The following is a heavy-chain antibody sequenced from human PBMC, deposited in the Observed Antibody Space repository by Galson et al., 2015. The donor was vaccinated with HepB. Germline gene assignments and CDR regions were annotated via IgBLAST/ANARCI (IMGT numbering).Heavy chain of an antibody. CDR3: ARDRAITGTTANGFDY. CDR2: ISYDGSNK. J-gene: IGHJ4*02. Sequence: SLRLSCAASGFTFSSYAMHWVRQAPGKGLEWVAVISYDGSNKYYADSVKGRFTISRDNSKNTLYLQMNSLRAEDTAVYYCARDRAITGTTANGFDYWGQGTLVTVSS. CDR1: GFTFSSYA. D-gene: IGHD1-7*01. V-gene: IGHV3-30*04.